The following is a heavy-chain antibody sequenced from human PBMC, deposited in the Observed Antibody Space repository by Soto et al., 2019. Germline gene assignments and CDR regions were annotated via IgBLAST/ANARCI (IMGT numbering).Heavy chain of an antibody. J-gene: IGHJ6*02. D-gene: IGHD2-21*01. CDR2: IYYSGTT. Sequence: SETLSLTCAVSGGSISSYYWGWIRQPPGKGLEWIGSIYYSGTTYYNPSLKSRVTISVDTSKNQFSLRLSSVTAADTAVYYCAASCVACGGFNYYGMDVWGQGTTVTAP. V-gene: IGHV4-39*07. CDR1: GGSISSYY. CDR3: AASCVACGGFNYYGMDV.